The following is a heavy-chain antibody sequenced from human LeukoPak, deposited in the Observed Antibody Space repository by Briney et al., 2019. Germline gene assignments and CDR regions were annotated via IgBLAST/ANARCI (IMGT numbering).Heavy chain of an antibody. Sequence: KPSETLSLTCTVSGGSISSYYWSWIRQPPGEGLEWIGYIYYSGSTNYNPSLKSRVTISVDTSKNQFSLKLSSVTAADTAVYYCAARIFSDVDYWGQGTLVTVSS. CDR2: IYYSGST. CDR3: AARIFSDVDY. CDR1: GGSISSYY. J-gene: IGHJ4*02. D-gene: IGHD3-3*02. V-gene: IGHV4-59*08.